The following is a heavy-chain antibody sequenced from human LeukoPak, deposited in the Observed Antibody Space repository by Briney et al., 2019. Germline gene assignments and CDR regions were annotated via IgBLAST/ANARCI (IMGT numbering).Heavy chain of an antibody. CDR3: ARGAVRGGTNFDY. V-gene: IGHV6-1*01. CDR1: GDSVSGSPAV. Sequence: SQTLSLTCAVSGDSVSGSPAVWNWIRQSPSRGLEWLGRAYYRSKWYIDYAVSVKGRITITPDTSKNQFSLQLDSVTPEDTAVYYCARGAVRGGTNFDYWGQGTLVTVSS. CDR2: AYYRSKWYI. D-gene: IGHD3-10*01. J-gene: IGHJ4*02.